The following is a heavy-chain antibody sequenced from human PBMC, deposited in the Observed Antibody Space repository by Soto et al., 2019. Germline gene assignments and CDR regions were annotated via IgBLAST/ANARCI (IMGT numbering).Heavy chain of an antibody. Sequence: ASVKVSCKASGYTFSDYFIHWVRQAPGQGLEWMGIIHITTDRTTYKENFQGRVGFTRDMSTSTVYMEMTSLTSEDTAVYFCARDVGSSGWSYFDLWGQGTAVTVSS. D-gene: IGHD6-19*01. CDR3: ARDVGSSGWSYFDL. J-gene: IGHJ4*02. CDR1: GYTFSDYF. CDR2: IHITTDRT. V-gene: IGHV1-46*01.